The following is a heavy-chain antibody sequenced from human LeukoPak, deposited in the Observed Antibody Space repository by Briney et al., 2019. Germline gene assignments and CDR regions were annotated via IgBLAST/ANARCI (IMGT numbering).Heavy chain of an antibody. V-gene: IGHV1-18*01. J-gene: IGHJ4*02. D-gene: IGHD3-10*01. CDR2: ISAYNGNT. CDR3: ARDRGVRGVIIPDY. Sequence: ASVKVSCKASGYTFTSYGISWVRQAPGQGLEWMGWISAYNGNTNYAQKPQGRVTMTTDTSTSTAYMELRSLRSDDTAVYYCARDRGVRGVIIPDYWGQGTLVTVSS. CDR1: GYTFTSYG.